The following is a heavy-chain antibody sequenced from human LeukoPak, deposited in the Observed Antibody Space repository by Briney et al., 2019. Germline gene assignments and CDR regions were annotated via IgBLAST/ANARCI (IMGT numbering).Heavy chain of an antibody. CDR2: LSQDGSNE. Sequence: GGSLRLSCAASRFTFNTYVMHWVRQSPGKGLEWVAGLSQDGSNEYYADSVKGRFTISRDNSKNTLYVQVNSLRVDDTAVYYCAREANAFDIWGQGTMVTVSS. CDR3: AREANAFDI. J-gene: IGHJ3*02. V-gene: IGHV3-30*04. CDR1: RFTFNTYV.